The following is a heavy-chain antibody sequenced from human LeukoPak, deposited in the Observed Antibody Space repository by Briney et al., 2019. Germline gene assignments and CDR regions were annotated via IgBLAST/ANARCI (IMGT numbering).Heavy chain of an antibody. D-gene: IGHD1-1*01. V-gene: IGHV4-39*07. CDR1: GGSISSSSYY. J-gene: IGHJ4*02. Sequence: PSETLSLTCTVSGGSISSSSYYWGWTRQPPGKGLEWIGNTYYGGDTYYNPSLKSRVTISVDTSKNQFSLKLSSVTAADTAVYYCARDHNYPYNWNDGDYWGQGTLVTVSS. CDR3: ARDHNYPYNWNDGDY. CDR2: TYYGGDT.